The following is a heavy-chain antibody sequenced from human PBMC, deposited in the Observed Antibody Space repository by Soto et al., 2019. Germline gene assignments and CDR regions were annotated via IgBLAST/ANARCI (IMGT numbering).Heavy chain of an antibody. V-gene: IGHV3-23*04. CDR3: ATRFSDGWEAGMDV. J-gene: IGHJ6*02. CDR2: IGGAGNDI. D-gene: IGHD6-19*01. CDR1: GFAFSNFH. Sequence: EMQVVESGGGLVQPGGSLRLSCAASGFAFSNFHMNWVRQAPGKGLQWVATIGGAGNDIHYADSVEGRFIVSRHNSKKTLHLQMAGLRDEDTAIYYCATRFSDGWEAGMDVWGQGTTVTVSS.